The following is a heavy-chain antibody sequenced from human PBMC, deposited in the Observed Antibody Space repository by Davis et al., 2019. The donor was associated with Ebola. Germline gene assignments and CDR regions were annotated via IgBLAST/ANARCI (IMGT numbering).Heavy chain of an antibody. CDR2: VTGSGGNT. J-gene: IGHJ4*02. Sequence: PGGSLRLSCAASGFTFSSYVMTWVRQAPGKGLEWISTVTGSGGNTYHADSVRGRFTISRDNAKNSLYLQMNSLRAEDTAVYYCASRRGGPQNGWDILAGYPWGQGTLVTVSS. CDR1: GFTFSSYV. V-gene: IGHV3-23*01. D-gene: IGHD3-9*01. CDR3: ASRRGGPQNGWDILAGYP.